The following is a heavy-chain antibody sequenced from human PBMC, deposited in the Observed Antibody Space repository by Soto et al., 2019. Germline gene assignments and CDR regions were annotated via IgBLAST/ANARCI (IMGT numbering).Heavy chain of an antibody. CDR1: GYTFTGYY. D-gene: IGHD2-2*01. CDR2: INPETGGT. V-gene: IGHV1-2*02. CDR3: AIERYQVISDVMDF. Sequence: ASVKVSCKASGYTFTGYYVHWVREAPGQGLEWMGWINPETGGTSYAQKFQGRVTLSRDTSINTAYLELSRLRFDDAAVYFCAIERYQVISDVMDFWGQGTTVTVSS. J-gene: IGHJ6*02.